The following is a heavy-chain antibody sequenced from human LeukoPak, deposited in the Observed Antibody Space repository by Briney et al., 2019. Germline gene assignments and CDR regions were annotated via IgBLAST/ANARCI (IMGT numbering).Heavy chain of an antibody. V-gene: IGHV3-74*01. CDR3: GSSEDGYIDY. CDR1: GMTFITHW. CDR2: ISTDGATT. J-gene: IGHJ4*02. D-gene: IGHD5-24*01. Sequence: PGGSLRLSCAGSGMTFITHWMHWVRQAPGKGLMRVSRISTDGATTLYSDSVKGRFTISRDNAKKTLFLQMNGLRADDTGVYYCGSSEDGYIDYWGQGTLVSVSS.